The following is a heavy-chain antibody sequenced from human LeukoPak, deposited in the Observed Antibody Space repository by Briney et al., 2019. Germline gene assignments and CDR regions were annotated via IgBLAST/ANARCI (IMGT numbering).Heavy chain of an antibody. D-gene: IGHD1-14*01. J-gene: IGHJ3*02. CDR1: GGSISSGGYS. CDR2: IYYSGST. CDR3: ARDTYQARPEGDDAFDI. Sequence: SETLSLTCTVSGGSISSGGYSWSWIRQHPGKCLEWIGYIYYSGSTYYNPSLKSRVTISVDTSKNQFSLKLSSVTAADTAVYYCARDTYQARPEGDDAFDIWGQGTMVTVSS. V-gene: IGHV4-31*03.